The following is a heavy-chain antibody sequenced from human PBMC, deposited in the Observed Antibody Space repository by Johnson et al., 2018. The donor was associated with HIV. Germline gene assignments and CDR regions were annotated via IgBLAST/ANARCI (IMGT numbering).Heavy chain of an antibody. Sequence: VQLVESGGGLVQPGGSLRLSCAASGFTFSSYWMHWVRQAPGKGLVWVSRINSDGSSTSYADSVKGRFTISRDNSKNTLYLQTNSPRAEDTAVYYCARGVGYYSHDAFDIWGQGTKVTVSS. J-gene: IGHJ3*02. CDR3: ARGVGYYSHDAFDI. CDR1: GFTFSSYW. CDR2: INSDGSST. V-gene: IGHV3-74*01. D-gene: IGHD2/OR15-2a*01.